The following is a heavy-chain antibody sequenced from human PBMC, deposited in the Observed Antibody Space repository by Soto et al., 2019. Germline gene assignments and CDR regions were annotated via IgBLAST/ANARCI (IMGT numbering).Heavy chain of an antibody. CDR2: INHSGST. V-gene: IGHV4-34*01. CDR3: ARGGMVRGVTYYYYYGMDV. D-gene: IGHD3-10*01. CDR1: GGSFSGYY. J-gene: IGHJ6*02. Sequence: PSETLSLTCAVYGGSFSGYYWSWIRQPPGKGLEWIGEINHSGSTNYNPSLKSRVTISVDTSKNQFSLKLSSVTAADTAVYYCARGGMVRGVTYYYYYGMDVWGRGTTVTVSS.